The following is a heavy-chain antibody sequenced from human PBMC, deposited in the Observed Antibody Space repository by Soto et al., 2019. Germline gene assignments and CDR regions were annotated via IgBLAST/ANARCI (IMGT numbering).Heavy chain of an antibody. CDR2: IYHSGST. Sequence: SETLSLTCAVSGYSISSGYYWGWIRQPPGKGLEWIGSIYHSGSTYYNPSLKSRVTISVDTSKNQYSLKLSSVTAADTAVYYCAREDSDSSGYYVYWGQGTLVTVSS. CDR1: GYSISSGYY. CDR3: AREDSDSSGYYVY. J-gene: IGHJ4*02. D-gene: IGHD3-22*01. V-gene: IGHV4-38-2*02.